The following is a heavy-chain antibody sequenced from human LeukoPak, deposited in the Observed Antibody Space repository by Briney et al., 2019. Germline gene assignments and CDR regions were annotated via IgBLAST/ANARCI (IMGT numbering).Heavy chain of an antibody. CDR2: ISAYNGNT. CDR3: ARSPVSSSWNPYYFDY. J-gene: IGHJ4*02. CDR1: GYTFTSYR. D-gene: IGHD6-13*01. Sequence: ASVKVSCKASGYTFTSYRISWVRQAPGEGLEWMGWISAYNGNTNYAQKLQGRVTMTTDTSTSTAYMELRSLRSDDTAVYYCARSPVSSSWNPYYFDYWGQGTLVTVSS. V-gene: IGHV1-18*01.